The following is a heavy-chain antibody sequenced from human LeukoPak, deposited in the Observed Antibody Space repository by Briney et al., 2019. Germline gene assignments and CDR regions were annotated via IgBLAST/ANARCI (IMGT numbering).Heavy chain of an antibody. CDR2: ICYTGST. V-gene: IGHV4-59*08. CDR1: GGSISSYY. J-gene: IGHJ4*02. Sequence: SETLSLTCTVSGGSISSYYLSWIRQPPGKGLEWIGYICYTGSTNYNPSLKSRVTISLDTSKNQFSLKLSSVTAADTAVYYCATSPVGGVIVPVDYWGQGTLVTVSS. D-gene: IGHD3-16*02. CDR3: ATSPVGGVIVPVDY.